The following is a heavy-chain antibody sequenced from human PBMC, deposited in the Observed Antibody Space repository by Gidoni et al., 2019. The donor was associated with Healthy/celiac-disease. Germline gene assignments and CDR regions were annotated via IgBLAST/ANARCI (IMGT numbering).Heavy chain of an antibody. Sequence: EVQLLESGGGLVQPGGSLRLSCAASGFTFSSYAMSWVRQAPGKGLEWVSAIRGSGGSTYYADSVKGRFTISRDNSKNTLYLQMNSLRAEDTAVYYCAKGIRLEGEIYSSGWLIPYYYYGMDVWGQGTTVTVSS. D-gene: IGHD6-19*01. V-gene: IGHV3-23*01. J-gene: IGHJ6*02. CDR3: AKGIRLEGEIYSSGWLIPYYYYGMDV. CDR1: GFTFSSYA. CDR2: IRGSGGST.